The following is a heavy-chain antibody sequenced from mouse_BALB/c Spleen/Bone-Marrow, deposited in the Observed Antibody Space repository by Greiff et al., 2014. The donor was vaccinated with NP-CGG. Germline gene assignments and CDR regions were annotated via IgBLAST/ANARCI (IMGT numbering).Heavy chain of an antibody. Sequence: VQLVESGPELVKPGASVKISCKASGYAYSSSWMNWVVQRPGQGLEWIGRIYPGDESTNYNGKFKGKATLTADKSSSTAYMQLSSLTSVDSAVYFCARSPTGTFAYWGQGTLVTVSA. CDR1: GYAYSSSW. CDR2: IYPGDEST. CDR3: ARSPTGTFAY. J-gene: IGHJ3*01. V-gene: IGHV1-82*01. D-gene: IGHD4-1*01.